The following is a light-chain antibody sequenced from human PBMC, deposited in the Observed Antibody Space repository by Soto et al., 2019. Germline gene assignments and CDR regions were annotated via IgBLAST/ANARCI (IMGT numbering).Light chain of an antibody. Sequence: QSVLTQPPSASGTPGQRVTISCSGSSSNIEINAVSWYQQFPGTAPKLLIYFSDQRPSGVPDRFSGSRSGTSASLAISGLQSEDEADYYCAACDDSLNGELFGGGTKLTVL. CDR2: FSD. J-gene: IGLJ2*01. CDR1: SSNIEINA. CDR3: AACDDSLNGEL. V-gene: IGLV1-44*01.